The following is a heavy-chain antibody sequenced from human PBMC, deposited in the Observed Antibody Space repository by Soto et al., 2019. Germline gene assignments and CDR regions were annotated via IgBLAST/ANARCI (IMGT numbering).Heavy chain of an antibody. CDR3: ARARRSSDFWSGYSDYYYYYGMDV. Sequence: QVQLQQWGAGLLKPSETLSLTCAVYGGSFSGYYWSWIRQPPGKGLEWIGEINHSGSTNYNPSLKSRVTISVDTSKNQFSLKLSSVTAADTTVYYCARARRSSDFWSGYSDYYYYYGMDVWGQGTTVTVSS. CDR1: GGSFSGYY. J-gene: IGHJ6*02. D-gene: IGHD3-3*01. V-gene: IGHV4-34*01. CDR2: INHSGST.